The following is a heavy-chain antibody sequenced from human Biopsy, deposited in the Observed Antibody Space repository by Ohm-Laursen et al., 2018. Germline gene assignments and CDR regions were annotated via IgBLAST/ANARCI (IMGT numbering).Heavy chain of an antibody. CDR1: GYSFTSYG. D-gene: IGHD5/OR15-5a*01. CDR2: ISGYNGNT. V-gene: IGHV1-18*01. Sequence: SSVKVSCKASGYSFTSYGISWVRQAPGEGLEWMGRISGYNGNTNYAQKFQGRVTMTADTSTSTVYMEVRGLRSDDTAVYYCARVSLPLYLDYWGQGTRVSVSS. CDR3: ARVSLPLYLDY. J-gene: IGHJ4*02.